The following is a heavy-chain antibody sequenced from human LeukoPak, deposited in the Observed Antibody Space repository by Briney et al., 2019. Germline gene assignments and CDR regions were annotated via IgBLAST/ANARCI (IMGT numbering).Heavy chain of an antibody. D-gene: IGHD6-19*01. Sequence: ASVKVSCKASGYTFTSYDINWVRQAPGQGLEWMGIINPSGGSTSYARKFQGRVTMTRDTSTSTVYMELSSLRSEDTAVYYCARAPRAVLADWGQGTLVTVSS. CDR3: ARAPRAVLAD. CDR2: INPSGGST. CDR1: GYTFTSYD. V-gene: IGHV1-46*01. J-gene: IGHJ4*02.